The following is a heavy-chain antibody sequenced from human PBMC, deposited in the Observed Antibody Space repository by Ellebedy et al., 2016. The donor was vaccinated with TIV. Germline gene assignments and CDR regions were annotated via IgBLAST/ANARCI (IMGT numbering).Heavy chain of an antibody. J-gene: IGHJ4*02. D-gene: IGHD1-26*01. V-gene: IGHV3-23*01. CDR2: ISNGGYST. CDR3: VKGEVGASGAFNY. Sequence: GGSLRLXCVASGFIFSNSGISWVRQAPGKGLEWVSAISNGGYSTFYGESVKGRFTISRDNSKNTVDLQMNNLRVEDTALYYCVKGEVGASGAFNYWGQGTLVTVSS. CDR1: GFIFSNSG.